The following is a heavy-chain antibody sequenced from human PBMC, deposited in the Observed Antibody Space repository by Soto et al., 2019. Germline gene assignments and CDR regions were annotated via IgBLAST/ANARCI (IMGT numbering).Heavy chain of an antibody. CDR1: GGSISSYY. J-gene: IGHJ4*02. D-gene: IGHD1-26*01. Sequence: SETLSLTCTVSGGSISSYYWSWIRQPPGKGLEWIGYIYYSGSTNYNPSLKSRVTISVDTSKNQFSLKLSSVTAADTAVYYCGREVVGALNDYWGQGTLVTVSS. CDR3: GREVVGALNDY. V-gene: IGHV4-59*01. CDR2: IYYSGST.